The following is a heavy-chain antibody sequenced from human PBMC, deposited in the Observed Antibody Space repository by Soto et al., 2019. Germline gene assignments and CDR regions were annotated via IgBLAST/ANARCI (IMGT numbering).Heavy chain of an antibody. D-gene: IGHD4-17*01. V-gene: IGHV1-3*01. CDR1: GYTFTSYA. J-gene: IGHJ3*02. Sequence: ASVKVSCKASGYTFTSYARHWVRQASGQRLEWMGWINAGNGNTKYSQKFQGRVTITRDTSASTAYMELSSLRSEDTAVYYCARDYGVFAFDIWGQGTMVTVSS. CDR3: ARDYGVFAFDI. CDR2: INAGNGNT.